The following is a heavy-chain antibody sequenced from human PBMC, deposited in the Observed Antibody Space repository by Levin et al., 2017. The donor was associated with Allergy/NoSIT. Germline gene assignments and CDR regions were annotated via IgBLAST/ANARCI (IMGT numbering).Heavy chain of an antibody. D-gene: IGHD6-13*01. CDR1: GYSFTSYW. J-gene: IGHJ4*02. Sequence: AASVKVSCKGSGYSFTSYWIGWVRQMPGIGLEWMGIIYPGDSDTRYSPSFQGQVTISADKSISTAYLQWSSLKASDTAMYYCARLLGSSWFIDYWGQGTLVTVSS. CDR2: IYPGDSDT. V-gene: IGHV5-51*01. CDR3: ARLLGSSWFIDY.